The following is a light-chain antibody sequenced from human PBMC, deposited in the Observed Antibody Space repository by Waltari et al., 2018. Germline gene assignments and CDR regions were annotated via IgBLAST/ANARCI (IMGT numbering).Light chain of an antibody. V-gene: IGKV3D-15*01. J-gene: IGKJ2*01. CDR2: GAS. Sequence: ETVMTQSPTTLSLSPGDRATLSCRASQSVSTNLAWYQQKPGQAPRLLIYGASIRATGVPAQFSGRGAGTEFTLTISSLQSEDFAVYYCQQYNNWPPYIFGQGSQLEI. CDR1: QSVSTN. CDR3: QQYNNWPPYI.